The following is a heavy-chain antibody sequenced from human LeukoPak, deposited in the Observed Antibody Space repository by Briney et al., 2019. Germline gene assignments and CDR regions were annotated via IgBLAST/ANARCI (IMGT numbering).Heavy chain of an antibody. CDR1: GDSVSGNRAT. D-gene: IGHD3-9*01. V-gene: IGHV6-1*01. CDR2: IYYRSKWYT. J-gene: IGHJ4*02. CDR3: GRAEHDWGSDY. Sequence: SQTLSLTCAISGDSVSGNRATWNWLRQSPSRGLEWLGRIYYRSKWYTDYAVSVKGRITINPDTSKNQFSLLLNSVTPEDTAVYFCGRAEHDWGSDYWGQGTLVTVSS.